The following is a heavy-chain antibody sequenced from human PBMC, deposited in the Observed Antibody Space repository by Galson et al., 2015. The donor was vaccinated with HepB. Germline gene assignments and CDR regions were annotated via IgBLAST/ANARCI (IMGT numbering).Heavy chain of an antibody. CDR1: GFTFGDYA. V-gene: IGHV3-49*04. Sequence: SLRLSCASSGFTFGDYAMNWVRQAPGKGLEWVAFIRTETYGGTKEYAASVKGRFTIFRDDSNSIAYLQMNSLKIADTAVYYCTRDLGYYYGSGSDYWGQGTLVTVSS. J-gene: IGHJ4*02. D-gene: IGHD3-10*01. CDR2: IRTETYGGTK. CDR3: TRDLGYYYGSGSDY.